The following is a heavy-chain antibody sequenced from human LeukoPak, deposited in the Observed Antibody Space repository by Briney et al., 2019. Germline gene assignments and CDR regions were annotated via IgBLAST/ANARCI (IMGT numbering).Heavy chain of an antibody. CDR2: IYNGGRT. CDR1: GFTVNSNY. Sequence: GGCLRLSCAASGFTVNSNYMSWVRQAPGKGLEWVSVIYNGGRTFYADSVKGRFTISRDNSKNTLYLQMNSLRAEDTAVYYCARVGYSSNFDYWGQGTPVTVSS. V-gene: IGHV3-53*01. D-gene: IGHD6-13*01. CDR3: ARVGYSSNFDY. J-gene: IGHJ4*02.